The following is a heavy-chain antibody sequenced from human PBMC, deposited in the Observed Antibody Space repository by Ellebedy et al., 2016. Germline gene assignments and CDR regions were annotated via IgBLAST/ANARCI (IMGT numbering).Heavy chain of an antibody. CDR2: MYYSGST. CDR3: ARDSPVGATDH. V-gene: IGHV4-39*07. Sequence: SETLSLTCTVSGGSISSSSYYWGWIRQPPGKGLEWIGSMYYSGSTYYNPSLKSRVTISLDTSKNHFSLKLSSVTAADTAVYYCARDSPVGATDHWGQGTLVTVSS. J-gene: IGHJ4*02. CDR1: GGSISSSSYY. D-gene: IGHD1-26*01.